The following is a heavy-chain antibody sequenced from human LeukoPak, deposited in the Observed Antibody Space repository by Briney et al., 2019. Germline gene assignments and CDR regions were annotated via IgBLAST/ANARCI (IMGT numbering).Heavy chain of an antibody. J-gene: IGHJ4*02. CDR2: ISSGGSST. Sequence: PGGSLRLSCAASGFTFNSYALTWVRQAPGKGLEWVSTISSGGSSTYYADSVKGRFTISRDNSKNTLYLQMNSLRAADTAVYYCAKDQGDYWGQGTLVTVSS. CDR1: GFTFNSYA. V-gene: IGHV3-23*01. CDR3: AKDQGDY.